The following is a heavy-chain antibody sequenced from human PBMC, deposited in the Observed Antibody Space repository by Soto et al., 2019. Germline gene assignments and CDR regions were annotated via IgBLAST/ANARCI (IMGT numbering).Heavy chain of an antibody. CDR2: MQPSTGRT. J-gene: IGHJ4*02. D-gene: IGHD1-26*01. V-gene: IGHV1-8*01. CDR3: ALGVSAGVDY. CDR1: GYSFTSLD. Sequence: QLQLVQSGAEVREPGASVKVSCKASGYSFTSLDINWVRQTAGQGLEWMGWMQPSTGRTGYAQKFQGRVTMTRDTSINTAYMDLTTLTSDDTAFHYCALGVSAGVDYWGQGTLVTVSS.